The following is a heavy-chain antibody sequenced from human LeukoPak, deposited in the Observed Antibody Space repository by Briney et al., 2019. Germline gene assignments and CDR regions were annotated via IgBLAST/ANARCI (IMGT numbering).Heavy chain of an antibody. D-gene: IGHD6-13*01. CDR1: GFTFSSYA. J-gene: IGHJ4*02. CDR3: AKGNGKAATGNVVDY. CDR2: ISGSGGTT. V-gene: IGHV3-23*01. Sequence: GGSLRLSCAASGFTFSSYAMSWVRQAPGKGLEWVSVISGSGGTTYYADSVKGRFTISRDNSKSTLSLQMNSLRAEDTAVYYCAKGNGKAATGNVVDYWGQGTLVTVSS.